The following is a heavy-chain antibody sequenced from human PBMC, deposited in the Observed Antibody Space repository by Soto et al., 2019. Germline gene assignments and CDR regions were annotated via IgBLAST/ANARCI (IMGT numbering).Heavy chain of an antibody. CDR1: GFVFKDSS. V-gene: IGHV3-73*01. Sequence: EVLLVESGGGLVQPGGSLKLSCAASGFVFKDSSIHWVRQASGKGLEWVGRIRDRAYNYATAYAASVQGRFTISRDDSHSTAYLQMTSLRTEDTAIYYCTRLISAAQDYWGQGTLVTVSS. CDR3: TRLISAAQDY. CDR2: IRDRAYNYAT. J-gene: IGHJ4*02. D-gene: IGHD3-10*01.